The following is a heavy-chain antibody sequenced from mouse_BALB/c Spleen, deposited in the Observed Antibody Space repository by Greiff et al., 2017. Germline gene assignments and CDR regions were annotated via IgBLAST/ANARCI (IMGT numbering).Heavy chain of an antibody. J-gene: IGHJ4*01. CDR1: GFNFKDSY. Sequence: VQLQQSGAELVKPGASVKLSCTASGFNFKDSYMHWVKQRPEQGLEWIGRIDPANGNTKYDPKFQGKATITADTSSNTAYLQLSSLTSEDTAVYYCAPTVVARYYAMDYWGQGTSVTVSS. D-gene: IGHD1-1*01. CDR2: IDPANGNT. CDR3: APTVVARYYAMDY. V-gene: IGHV14-3*02.